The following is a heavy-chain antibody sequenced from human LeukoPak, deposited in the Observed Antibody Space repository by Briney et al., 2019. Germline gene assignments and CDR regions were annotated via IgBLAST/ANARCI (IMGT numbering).Heavy chain of an antibody. V-gene: IGHV3-48*01. D-gene: IGHD6-13*01. CDR1: GFTFSSYS. J-gene: IGHJ4*02. CDR3: ARVTTAAGY. Sequence: PGGSLRLSCAASGFTFSSYSMNWVRQAPGKGLEWVSYISSSSGTIYYADSVKGRFTISRDNAKNSLYLQMNSLRVEDTAVYYCARVTTAAGYWGQGTLVTVSS. CDR2: ISSSSGTI.